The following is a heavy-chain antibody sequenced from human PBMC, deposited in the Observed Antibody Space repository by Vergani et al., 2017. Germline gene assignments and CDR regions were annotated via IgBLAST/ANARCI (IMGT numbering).Heavy chain of an antibody. CDR1: GFIFSDYY. CDR2: INTNGRTT. CDR3: VRGYSWDDPPH. Sequence: QVQLVESGGGLVKPGGSLRLSCVASGFIFSDYYMTWIRQAPGKGLEWVSFINTNGRTTYYADFAKGRFTISRDNAKNSLYLQINSLRDDDTAVFYCVRGYSWDDPPHWGHGTLVTVSS. V-gene: IGHV3-11*04. D-gene: IGHD1-20*01. J-gene: IGHJ4*01.